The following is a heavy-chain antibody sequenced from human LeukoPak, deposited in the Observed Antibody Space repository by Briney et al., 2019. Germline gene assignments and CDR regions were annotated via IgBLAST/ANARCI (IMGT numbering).Heavy chain of an antibody. CDR1: GFTFGDYA. D-gene: IGHD5-24*01. J-gene: IGHJ6*02. V-gene: IGHV3-49*04. Sequence: GGSLRLSCTASGFTFGDYAMSWVRQAPGKGLEWVGFIRSKAYGGTTEYAASVKGRFTTSRDDSKSIAYLQMNSLKTEDTAVYYCTRARDYYGMDVWGQGTTVTVSS. CDR3: TRARDYYGMDV. CDR2: IRSKAYGGTT.